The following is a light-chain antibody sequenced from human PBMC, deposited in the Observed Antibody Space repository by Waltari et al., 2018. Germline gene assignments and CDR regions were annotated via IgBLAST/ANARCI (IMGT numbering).Light chain of an antibody. J-gene: IGKJ3*01. CDR1: QTVSRN. CDR2: GAS. Sequence: RVMTQSPAPLSVSPGESAILSCRASQTVSRNLAWYQQKPGQAPRLLIYGASTRVTGTPARFSGRGSGTEFTLTISSLQSEDLAVYYCQQYDDWPPRFTFGPGTKVDFK. V-gene: IGKV3-15*01. CDR3: QQYDDWPPRFT.